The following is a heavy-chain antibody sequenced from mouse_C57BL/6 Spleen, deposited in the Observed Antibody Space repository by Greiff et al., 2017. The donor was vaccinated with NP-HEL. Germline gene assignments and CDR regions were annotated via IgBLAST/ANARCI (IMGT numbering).Heavy chain of an antibody. D-gene: IGHD1-1*01. V-gene: IGHV1-64*01. CDR1: GYTFTSYW. Sequence: QVQLQQSGAELVKPGASVKLSCKASGYTFTSYWMHWVKQRPGQGLEWIGMIHPNSGSTNYNEKFKGKATLTVDKSSSTAYMELSSLTSEDSAVYYCARYHYERYFDYWGQGTTLTVSS. J-gene: IGHJ2*01. CDR3: ARYHYERYFDY. CDR2: IHPNSGST.